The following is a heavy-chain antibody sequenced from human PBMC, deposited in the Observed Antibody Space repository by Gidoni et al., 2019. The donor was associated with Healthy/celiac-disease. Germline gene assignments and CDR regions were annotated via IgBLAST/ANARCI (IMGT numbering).Heavy chain of an antibody. CDR3: ARELYGSGSPFDY. Sequence: QVQLVESGGGVVQPGASLRLSCAASGFTFSSYAMHWVRQAPGKGLEWVAVISYDGSSKYYADSVKGRFTISRDNSKNTLYLQMNSLRAEDTAVYYCARELYGSGSPFDYWGQGTLVTVSS. CDR1: GFTFSSYA. CDR2: ISYDGSSK. D-gene: IGHD3-10*01. J-gene: IGHJ4*02. V-gene: IGHV3-30*01.